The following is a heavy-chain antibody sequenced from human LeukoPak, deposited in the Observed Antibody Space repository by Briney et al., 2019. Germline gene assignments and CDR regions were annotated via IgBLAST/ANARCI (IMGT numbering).Heavy chain of an antibody. CDR3: ARDLPTGAPARHDAFDI. CDR2: IIPIFGTA. D-gene: IGHD7-27*01. V-gene: IGHV1-69*13. J-gene: IGHJ3*02. CDR1: GGTFSSYA. Sequence: ASVKVSCKASGGTFSSYAISWVRQAPGQGLEWMGGIIPIFGTANYAQKFQGRVTITADESTSTAYMELSSLRSEDTAVYYCARDLPTGAPARHDAFDIWGQGTMVTVSS.